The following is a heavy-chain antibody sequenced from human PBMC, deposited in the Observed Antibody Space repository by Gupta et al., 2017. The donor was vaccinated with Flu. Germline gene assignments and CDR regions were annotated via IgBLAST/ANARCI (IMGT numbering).Heavy chain of an antibody. D-gene: IGHD3-3*01. V-gene: IGHV3-30*04. CDR3: ARWWRGVINHWFDP. CDR1: SSDA. CDR2: ISYDGRNK. J-gene: IGHJ5*02. Sequence: SSDAMNGVRQAPGKGLEGVAVISYDGRNKYYADSGKGRFTISRENSKNTLYLQMKSMGAEETSVYYCARWWRGVINHWFDPWGQGTLVTVSS.